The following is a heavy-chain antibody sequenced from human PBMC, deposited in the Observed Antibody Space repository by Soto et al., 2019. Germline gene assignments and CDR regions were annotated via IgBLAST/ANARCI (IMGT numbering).Heavy chain of an antibody. CDR3: ASSCPTVTTPCWYFDL. D-gene: IGHD4-4*01. Sequence: QVQLVQSGAEVKKPGSSVKVSCKASGGTFSSYAISWVRQAPGQGLEWMGGIIPIFGTANYAQKFQGRVTITADESPSTAYMELSSLRSEDTAVYYCASSCPTVTTPCWYFDLWGRGTLVTVSS. CDR2: IIPIFGTA. J-gene: IGHJ2*01. CDR1: GGTFSSYA. V-gene: IGHV1-69*01.